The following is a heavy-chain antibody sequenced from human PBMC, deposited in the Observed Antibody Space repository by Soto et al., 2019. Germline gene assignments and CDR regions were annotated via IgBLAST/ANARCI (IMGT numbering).Heavy chain of an antibody. CDR1: GFTFSTFA. D-gene: IGHD6-13*01. CDR2: ITGGSGFT. CDR3: AKGILVKPPGTRDFDI. Sequence: GGSLRLSCAASGFTFSTFAMNWVRQAPGKGLEWVSGITGGSGFTFYADSVKGRFTISRDDSENTLFLQMNSLRAGDTAVYYCAKGILVKPPGTRDFDIWGQGTMVTVS. V-gene: IGHV3-23*01. J-gene: IGHJ3*02.